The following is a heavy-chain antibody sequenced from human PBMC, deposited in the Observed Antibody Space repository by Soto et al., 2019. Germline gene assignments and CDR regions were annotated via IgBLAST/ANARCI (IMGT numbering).Heavy chain of an antibody. J-gene: IGHJ4*02. V-gene: IGHV4-30-4*01. CDR3: ARVVGYYDSSGYYYQNNYFDY. Sequence: PSETLSLTCTVSGGSISSGDYYWSWIRQPPGKGLEWIGYIYYSGSTYYNPPLKSRVTISVDTSKNQFSLKLSSVTAADTAVYYCARVVGYYDSSGYYYQNNYFDYWGQGTLVTVSS. D-gene: IGHD3-22*01. CDR1: GGSISSGDYY. CDR2: IYYSGST.